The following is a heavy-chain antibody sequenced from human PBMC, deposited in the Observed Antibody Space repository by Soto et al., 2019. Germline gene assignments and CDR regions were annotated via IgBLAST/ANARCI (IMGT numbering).Heavy chain of an antibody. D-gene: IGHD1-26*01. CDR2: IWYDGSNK. Sequence: PGGSLRLACAASGFTFSSYGMHWVRQAPGKGLEWVAVIWYDGSNKYYADSVKGRFTISRDNSKNTLYLQMNSLRAEDTAVYYCARDRGMYSGSYEXFAYWGQGTLVTVSS. J-gene: IGHJ4*02. CDR3: ARDRGMYSGSYEXFAY. V-gene: IGHV3-33*01. CDR1: GFTFSSYG.